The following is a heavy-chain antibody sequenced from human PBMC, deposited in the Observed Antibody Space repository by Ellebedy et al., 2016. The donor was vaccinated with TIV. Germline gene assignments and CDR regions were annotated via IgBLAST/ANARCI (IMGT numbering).Heavy chain of an antibody. CDR1: GGSISSGYYH. CDR2: SYNGGST. Sequence: MPSETLSLTCTVSGGSISSGYYHWSWIRQPPGKGLEWIGYSYNGGSTSYNPSFKSRLIISFDTSKNQFSLKLSSVTAADTAVYYCARVESSSMEYYFDYWGLGTLVTVSP. J-gene: IGHJ4*02. V-gene: IGHV4-30-4*01. D-gene: IGHD3-22*01. CDR3: ARVESSSMEYYFDY.